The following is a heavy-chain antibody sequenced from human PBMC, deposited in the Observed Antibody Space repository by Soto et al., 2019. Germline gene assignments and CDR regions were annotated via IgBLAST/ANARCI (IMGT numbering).Heavy chain of an antibody. CDR2: INHSGST. J-gene: IGHJ5*02. CDR3: ARKLDIAAGASRRSLWFDP. Sequence: SETLSLTCAVYGGSFSGYYWSWIRQPPGKGLEWIGEINHSGSTNYNPSLKSRVTISVDTSKNQFSLKLSSVTAADTAVYYCARKLDIAAGASRRSLWFDPWGQGTLVTVSS. CDR1: GGSFSGYY. V-gene: IGHV4-34*01. D-gene: IGHD6-13*01.